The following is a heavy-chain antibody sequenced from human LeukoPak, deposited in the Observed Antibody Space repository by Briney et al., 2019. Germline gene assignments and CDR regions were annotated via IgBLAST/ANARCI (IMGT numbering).Heavy chain of an antibody. D-gene: IGHD3-22*01. V-gene: IGHV1-8*01. CDR2: VNPNSGNT. Sequence: GASVRVSCKASGYTFTTYDINWVRQAPGQGLEWMGWVNPNSGNTRYAQQFRGKVTMTRDTSISTAYLELSSLKSEATAVYYCARSLSYYVGIGFVEWCDPWGQGNLVTVSS. CDR1: GYTFTTYD. J-gene: IGHJ5*02. CDR3: ARSLSYYVGIGFVEWCDP.